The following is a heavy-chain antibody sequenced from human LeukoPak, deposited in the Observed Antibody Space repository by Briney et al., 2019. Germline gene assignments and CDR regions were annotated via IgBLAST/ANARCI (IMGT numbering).Heavy chain of an antibody. Sequence: GASLRLSCAVSGFTFSSYAMSWVRQAPGKGLEWVSAISGSNGDTDYADSVKGRFTISRDNSKNTLYLQMNSLRAEDTAVYYCAKGGEYCSGGSCYDYWYFDLWGRRTLVTVSS. CDR1: GFTFSSYA. CDR2: ISGSNGDT. J-gene: IGHJ2*01. CDR3: AKGGEYCSGGSCYDYWYFDL. V-gene: IGHV3-23*01. D-gene: IGHD2-15*01.